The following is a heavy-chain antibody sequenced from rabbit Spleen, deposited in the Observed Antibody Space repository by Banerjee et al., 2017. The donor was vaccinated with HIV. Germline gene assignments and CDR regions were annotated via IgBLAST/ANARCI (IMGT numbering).Heavy chain of an antibody. CDR2: IDSGSSDFT. D-gene: IGHD3-1*01. CDR1: GFSFSFNHY. Sequence: QEQLVESGGGLVKPEGSLTLTCTPSGFSFSFNHYMCWVRQAPGKGPEWIACIDSGSSDFTYFANWAKGRFTISKTSSTTVTLQMTSLTAADTATYFCARDSGWTTNPSLWGPGTLVTVS. V-gene: IGHV1S45*01. J-gene: IGHJ4*01. CDR3: ARDSGWTTNPSL.